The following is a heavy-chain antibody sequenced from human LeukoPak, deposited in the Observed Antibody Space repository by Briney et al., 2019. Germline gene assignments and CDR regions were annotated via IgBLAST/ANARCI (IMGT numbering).Heavy chain of an antibody. Sequence: PGGSLTLSCAASGFSFSSHEMNWVRQAPGKGLEWVSYISNSGTTIYYADSVKGRFTISRDNARNTMYLQMNSLTAEDTAVYYCAKACLVATTPGRGMDVWGQGTTVAVSS. V-gene: IGHV3-48*03. CDR1: GFSFSSHE. D-gene: IGHD5-24*01. J-gene: IGHJ6*02. CDR2: ISNSGTTI. CDR3: AKACLVATTPGRGMDV.